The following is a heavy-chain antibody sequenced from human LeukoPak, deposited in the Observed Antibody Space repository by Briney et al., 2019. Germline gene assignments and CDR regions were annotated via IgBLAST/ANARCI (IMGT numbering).Heavy chain of an antibody. CDR2: IYYSGST. D-gene: IGHD6-6*01. J-gene: IGHJ5*02. Sequence: PSETLSLTCTVSGGSISSYYWSWIRQPPGKGLEWIGYIYYSGSTNYNPSLKSRVTISVDTSKNQFSLKLSSVTAADTAVYYCAGAWGQLVEGGNWFDPWGQGTLVTVSS. CDR1: GGSISSYY. V-gene: IGHV4-59*01. CDR3: AGAWGQLVEGGNWFDP.